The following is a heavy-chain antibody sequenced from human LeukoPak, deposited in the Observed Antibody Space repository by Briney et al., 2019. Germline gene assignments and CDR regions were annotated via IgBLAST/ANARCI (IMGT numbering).Heavy chain of an antibody. CDR1: GYTFTSYD. V-gene: IGHV1-8*01. D-gene: IGHD3-10*01. J-gene: IGHJ4*02. CDR3: ARGPFTMVRGVSDY. Sequence: ASVNVSCKASGYTFTSYDINWVRQATGQGLEWMGWMNPNSGNTGYAQKFQGRVTMTRNTSISTAYMELSSLRSEDTAVYYCARGPFTMVRGVSDYWGQGTLVTVSS. CDR2: MNPNSGNT.